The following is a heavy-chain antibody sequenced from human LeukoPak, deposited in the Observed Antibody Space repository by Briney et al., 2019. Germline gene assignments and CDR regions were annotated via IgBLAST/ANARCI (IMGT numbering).Heavy chain of an antibody. D-gene: IGHD5-18*01. J-gene: IGHJ4*02. CDR3: AKLLSYGSVGLGRGDY. CDR2: ISGSGGST. Sequence: GGSLRLSCAASGFTLSSYAMSWVRQAPGKGLEWVSAISGSGGSTYYADSVKGRSTISRDNSKNTLYLQMNSLRAEDTAVYYCAKLLSYGSVGLGRGDYWGQGTLVTVSS. V-gene: IGHV3-23*01. CDR1: GFTLSSYA.